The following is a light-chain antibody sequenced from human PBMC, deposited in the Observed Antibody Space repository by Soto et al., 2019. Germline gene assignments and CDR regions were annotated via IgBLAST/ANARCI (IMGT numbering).Light chain of an antibody. Sequence: EIVLTQSPGTLSLSPGERAILSCRASQSVSSNYLAWYQQKPGQAPRLLIHGASSRATGIPDRFSGSGSGTDFTLPISRLEPEDFAVYYCQQYGSSLLTFGGGTKVEIK. CDR3: QQYGSSLLT. V-gene: IGKV3-20*01. J-gene: IGKJ4*01. CDR1: QSVSSNY. CDR2: GAS.